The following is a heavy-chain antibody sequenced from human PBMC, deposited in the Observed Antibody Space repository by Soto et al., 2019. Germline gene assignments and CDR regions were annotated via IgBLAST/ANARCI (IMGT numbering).Heavy chain of an antibody. V-gene: IGHV4-31*03. Sequence: QVQLQESVPGLVKPSQTLSLTCTVSGGSISSGGYYWSWIRQHPGKGLEWIGYICYSGSTYYNPSLKSRVTISVDTSKNQFSLKLSSVTAAHTAVYYCARALPAGDWFDPWGQGTLVTVSS. CDR3: ARALPAGDWFDP. J-gene: IGHJ5*02. CDR1: GGSISSGGYY. CDR2: ICYSGST. D-gene: IGHD6-25*01.